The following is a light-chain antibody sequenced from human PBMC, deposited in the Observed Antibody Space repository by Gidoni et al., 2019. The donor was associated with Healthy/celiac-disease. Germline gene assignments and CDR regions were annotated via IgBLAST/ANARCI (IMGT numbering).Light chain of an antibody. V-gene: IGKV1-9*01. CDR3: QQLNSYPCT. CDR1: QGISSY. Sequence: IQLTQSPSSLSASVGDRVTITCRASQGISSYLAWYQQNTGKAPKLLIYAASTLQSGVPSRFSGSGSGTDFTLTISRRHAEDFANYYCQQLNSYPCTFGGGTKVEIK. CDR2: AAS. J-gene: IGKJ4*01.